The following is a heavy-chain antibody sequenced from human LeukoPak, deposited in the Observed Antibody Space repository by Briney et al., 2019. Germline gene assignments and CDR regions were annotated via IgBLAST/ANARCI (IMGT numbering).Heavy chain of an antibody. CDR2: LYSRGSP. Sequence: PSETLSLTCTVSGGSISSSSYYWGWIRQPPGKGLEWIGYLYSRGSPNYNPSLKRRVTISVDTSKNHFSLTLSSVTAADTAVYYCARLQPNSGEWAFDIWGQGTMVTVSS. CDR1: GGSISSSSYY. CDR3: ARLQPNSGEWAFDI. D-gene: IGHD1-1*01. J-gene: IGHJ3*02. V-gene: IGHV4-61*03.